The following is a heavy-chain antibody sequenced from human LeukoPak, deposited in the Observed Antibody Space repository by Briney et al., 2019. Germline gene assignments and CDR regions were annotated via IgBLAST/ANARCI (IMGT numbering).Heavy chain of an antibody. V-gene: IGHV4-38-2*01. Sequence: SETLSLTCAVSGYSISSGYYWGWIRQPPGKGLEWIGSIYYSGSTYYNPSLKSRVTISVDTSKNQFSLKLSSVTAADTAVYYCARPSFWSGYYPFDYWGQGTLVTVSS. CDR3: ARPSFWSGYYPFDY. D-gene: IGHD3-3*01. CDR2: IYYSGST. CDR1: GYSISSGYY. J-gene: IGHJ4*02.